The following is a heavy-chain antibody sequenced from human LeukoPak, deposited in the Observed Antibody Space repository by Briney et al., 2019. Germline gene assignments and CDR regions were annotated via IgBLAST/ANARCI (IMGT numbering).Heavy chain of an antibody. CDR3: ARGILTGPVYAFDI. V-gene: IGHV4-59*01. J-gene: IGHJ3*02. D-gene: IGHD3-9*01. Sequence: SETLSLTCTVSGGSISTYYWSWIRQPPGKGLEWIGHIYYTGSTSYNPSLKSRVTISVDTSKNQFSLKLSSVTAADTAVYYCARGILTGPVYAFDIWGQGTMVTVSS. CDR1: GGSISTYY. CDR2: IYYTGST.